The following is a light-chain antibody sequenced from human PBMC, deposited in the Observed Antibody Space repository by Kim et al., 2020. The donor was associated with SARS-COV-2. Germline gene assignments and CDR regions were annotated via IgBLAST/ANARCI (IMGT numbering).Light chain of an antibody. CDR1: QSITSNY. CDR3: QHYGSSPYT. V-gene: IGKV3-20*01. CDR2: GAS. Sequence: EIVLTQSPGTLSSSPGDRATLSCRASQSITSNYLAWYQQKPGQAPRLLIYGASNRATGIPDRFSGSGSGTDFTLTISRLEPEDFEVFYWQHYGSSPYTFGQGTKLEI. J-gene: IGKJ2*01.